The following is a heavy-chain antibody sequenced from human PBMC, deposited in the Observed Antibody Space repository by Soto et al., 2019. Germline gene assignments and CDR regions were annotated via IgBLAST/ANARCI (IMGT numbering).Heavy chain of an antibody. Sequence: SETLSLTCAVSGGSISSGGYSWSWIRQPPGKGLECIGYIYHSGSTYYNPSLKSRVTISVDRSKNQFSLKLSSVTAADTAVYYCARGPPLGFWGQGTLVTVSS. CDR2: IYHSGST. V-gene: IGHV4-30-2*01. J-gene: IGHJ4*02. CDR3: ARGPPLGF. CDR1: GGSISSGGYS.